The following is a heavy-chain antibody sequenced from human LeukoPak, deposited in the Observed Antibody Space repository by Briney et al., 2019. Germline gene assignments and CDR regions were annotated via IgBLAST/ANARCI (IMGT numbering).Heavy chain of an antibody. D-gene: IGHD6-19*01. V-gene: IGHV4-59*01. CDR3: ARERLWAGIAYFDY. CDR1: GGSFSGYY. Sequence: SETLSLTCAVYGGSFSGYYWSWIRQPPGKGLEWIGYIYYSGSTNYNPSLKSRVTISVDTSKNQFSLKLSSVTAADTAVYYCARERLWAGIAYFDYWGQGTLVTVSS. J-gene: IGHJ4*02. CDR2: IYYSGST.